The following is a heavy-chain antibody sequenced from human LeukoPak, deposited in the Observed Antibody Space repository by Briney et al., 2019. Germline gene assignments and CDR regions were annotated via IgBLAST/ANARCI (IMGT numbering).Heavy chain of an antibody. CDR3: ARGPPYCSGGSCYAKWFDP. CDR2: INHSGST. D-gene: IGHD2-15*01. CDR1: GGSFSGYY. J-gene: IGHJ5*02. V-gene: IGHV4-34*01. Sequence: SETLSLTCAVYGGSFSGYYWTWIRQPPGKGLEWIGEINHSGSTNYNPSLKSRVTISVDTSKNQFSLKLSSVTAADTAVYYCARGPPYCSGGSCYAKWFDPWGQGTLVTVSS.